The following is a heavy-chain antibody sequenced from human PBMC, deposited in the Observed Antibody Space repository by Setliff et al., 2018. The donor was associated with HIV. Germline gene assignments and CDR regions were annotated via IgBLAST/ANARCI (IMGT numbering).Heavy chain of an antibody. D-gene: IGHD2-21*01. CDR1: GFTFSRYW. CDR2: IKSKTDGGTT. CDR3: TTGTRLVD. V-gene: IGHV3-15*01. Sequence: AGGSLRLSCAASGFTFSRYWMSWVRQAPGKGLEWVGRIKSKTDGGTTDYAAPVKGRFTISRDDSKNTLYLQMNSLKIEDTAVYYCTTGTRLVDWGQGALVTVSS. J-gene: IGHJ4*02.